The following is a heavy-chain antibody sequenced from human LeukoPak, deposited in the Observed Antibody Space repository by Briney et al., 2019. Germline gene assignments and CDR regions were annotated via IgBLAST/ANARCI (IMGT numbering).Heavy chain of an antibody. CDR3: ARAPMITFGGVIVPFDY. Sequence: ASEKVSCKASGYTFTRYGISWVRQAPGQGLEWMGWISAYNGKTNYAQKLQGRVTMTTDTSTSNAHMDLRSLRSDDTAVYFCARAPMITFGGVIVPFDYWGQGSLVGDCS. V-gene: IGHV1-18*01. CDR1: GYTFTRYG. CDR2: ISAYNGKT. J-gene: IGHJ4*02. D-gene: IGHD3-16*02.